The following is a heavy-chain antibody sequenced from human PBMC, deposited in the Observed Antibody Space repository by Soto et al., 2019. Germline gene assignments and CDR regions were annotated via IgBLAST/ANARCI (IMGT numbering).Heavy chain of an antibody. CDR3: ARDLYCSSTSCYYYYYYGMDV. J-gene: IGHJ6*02. Sequence: GGSLRLSCAASGFTFSSYGMHWVRQAPGKGLEWVAVIWYDGSNKYYADSVKGRFTISRDNSKNTLYLQMNSLRAEDTAVYYCARDLYCSSTSCYYYYYYGMDVWGQGPTVTVSS. V-gene: IGHV3-33*01. CDR1: GFTFSSYG. CDR2: IWYDGSNK. D-gene: IGHD2-2*01.